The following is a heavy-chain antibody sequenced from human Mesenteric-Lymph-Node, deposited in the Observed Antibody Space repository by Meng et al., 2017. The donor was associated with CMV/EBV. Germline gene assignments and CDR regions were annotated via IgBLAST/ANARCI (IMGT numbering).Heavy chain of an antibody. J-gene: IGHJ4*02. CDR1: CGSISSTSYY. V-gene: IGHV4-39*01. D-gene: IGHD2-15*01. CDR2: IFYTGST. CDR3: AQVVVAATQLPFH. Sequence: VSCGSISSTSYYWGWVRQPPGKGLEWIGSIFYTGSTYYNPSLKSRVTISVDTSRNQFSLRLSSVTAADTAVYYCAQVVVAATQLPFHWGQGTLVTVSS.